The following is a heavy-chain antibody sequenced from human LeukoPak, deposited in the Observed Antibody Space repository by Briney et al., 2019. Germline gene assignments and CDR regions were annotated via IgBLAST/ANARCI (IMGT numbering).Heavy chain of an antibody. V-gene: IGHV1-2*02. CDR2: INPNSGGT. J-gene: IGHJ6*02. CDR3: AREYCGSTSCYLYYYYGMDV. D-gene: IGHD2-2*01. CDR1: GYTFTGYY. Sequence: ASVKVSCKASGYTFTGYYMHWVRQAPGQGLEWMGWINPNSGGTNYAQKFQGRVTMTRDTSISTAYMELSRLRSDDTAVYYCAREYCGSTSCYLYYYYGMDVWGQGTTVTVSS.